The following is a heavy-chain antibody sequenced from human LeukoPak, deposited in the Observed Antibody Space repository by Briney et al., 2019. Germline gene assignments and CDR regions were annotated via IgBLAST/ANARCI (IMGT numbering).Heavy chain of an antibody. J-gene: IGHJ6*04. V-gene: IGHV3-74*01. D-gene: IGHD3-16*01. CDR2: INSDGSST. Sequence: GGSLRLSCAASGFTFSSSWMHWVRHAPGKGLVWVSRINSDGSSTSYADSVKGRFTISRDNGKNTVYLQMNSLRAEDTAVYYCAKGWAYSMDVWGKGTTVTVSS. CDR3: AKGWAYSMDV. CDR1: GFTFSSSW.